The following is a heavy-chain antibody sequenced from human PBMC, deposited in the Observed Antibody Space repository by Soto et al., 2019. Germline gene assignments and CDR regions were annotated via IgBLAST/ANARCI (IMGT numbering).Heavy chain of an antibody. V-gene: IGHV4-59*01. CDR2: IYYSGST. J-gene: IGHJ4*02. CDR3: ASSDYYGSASH. Sequence: LSLTCTVSGGSISSYYWSWIRQPPGKGLEWIGYIYYSGSTNYNPSLKSRVTISINTSKYQFSLQLNSVTAADTAVYYCASSDYYGSASHWGQGTLVTVSS. D-gene: IGHD3-10*01. CDR1: GGSISSYY.